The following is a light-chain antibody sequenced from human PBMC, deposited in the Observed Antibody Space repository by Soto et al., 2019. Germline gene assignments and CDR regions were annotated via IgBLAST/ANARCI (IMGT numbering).Light chain of an antibody. CDR3: AAWDDSLNGLV. CDR1: SSNIGSNT. Sequence: QSVLTQPPSASGTPGQRVTISCSGSSSNIGSNTVNWYQQLPGTAPKLLIYNNNQRPSGVADRFSASKSGTSAYLAISGLQSEDEDDYYCAAWDDSLNGLVFGTGTKVTVL. CDR2: NNN. V-gene: IGLV1-44*01. J-gene: IGLJ1*01.